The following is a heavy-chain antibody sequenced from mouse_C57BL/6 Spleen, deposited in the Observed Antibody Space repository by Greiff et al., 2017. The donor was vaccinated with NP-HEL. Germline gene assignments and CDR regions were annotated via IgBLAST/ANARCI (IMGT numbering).Heavy chain of an antibody. Sequence: EVQLQESGPGLVKPSQSLSLTCSVTGYSITSGYYWNWIRQFPGNKLEWMGYISYDGSNNYNPSLKNRISITRDTSKNQFFLKLNSVTTEDTATYYCARVGSSYFDYWGQGTTLTVSS. D-gene: IGHD1-1*01. V-gene: IGHV3-6*01. J-gene: IGHJ2*01. CDR3: ARVGSSYFDY. CDR1: GYSITSGYY. CDR2: ISYDGSN.